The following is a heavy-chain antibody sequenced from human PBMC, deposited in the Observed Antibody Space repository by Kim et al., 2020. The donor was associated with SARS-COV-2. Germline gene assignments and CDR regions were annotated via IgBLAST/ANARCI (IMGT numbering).Heavy chain of an antibody. Sequence: GGSLRLSCAASGFTFSSYSMNWVRQAPGKGLEWVSSISSSSSYIYYADSVKGRFTISRDNAKNSLYLQMNSLRAEDTAVYYCAIYCSSTSCGEVHAFDIWGQGTMVTVSS. J-gene: IGHJ3*02. CDR1: GFTFSSYS. CDR3: AIYCSSTSCGEVHAFDI. CDR2: ISSSSSYI. D-gene: IGHD2-2*01. V-gene: IGHV3-21*01.